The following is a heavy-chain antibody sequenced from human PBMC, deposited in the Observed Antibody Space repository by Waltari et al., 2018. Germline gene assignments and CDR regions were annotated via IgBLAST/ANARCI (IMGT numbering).Heavy chain of an antibody. V-gene: IGHV3-23*01. J-gene: IGHJ4*02. D-gene: IGHD3-16*02. Sequence: EVQLLESGGGLVQPGGSLRLSCAASGFTFSSYAMSWVRQAPGKGLEWVSAISGSGGSTYYADSVKGRFTISRDNSKNTLYLQMNSLRAEDTAVYYCAKAPHYVWGSYRFHVDYWGQGTLVTVSS. CDR1: GFTFSSYA. CDR3: AKAPHYVWGSYRFHVDY. CDR2: ISGSGGST.